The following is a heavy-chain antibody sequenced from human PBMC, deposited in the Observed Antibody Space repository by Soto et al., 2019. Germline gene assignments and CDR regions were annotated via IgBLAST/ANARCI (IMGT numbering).Heavy chain of an antibody. CDR3: ARAPYGGNPYFDY. CDR2: IYYSGST. V-gene: IGHV4-59*01. J-gene: IGHJ4*02. CDR1: GGSISSYY. Sequence: SETLSLTCTVSGGSISSYYWSWIRQPPGKGLEWIGYIYYSGSTNYNPSLKSRVTISVDTSKNQFSLKLSSVTAADTAVYYCARAPYGGNPYFDYWGQGTLVTVSS. D-gene: IGHD4-17*01.